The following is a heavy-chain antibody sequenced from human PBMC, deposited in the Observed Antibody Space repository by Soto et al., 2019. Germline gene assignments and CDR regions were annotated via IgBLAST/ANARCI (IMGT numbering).Heavy chain of an antibody. J-gene: IGHJ4*02. CDR3: ARLYTGLDY. CDR1: GYSFSTYW. CDR2: IYPGDSDT. V-gene: IGHV5-51*01. Sequence: EVHLVQSGAEVKKPGESLKISCKGSGYSFSTYWIAWVRQMPGKGLEWMGIIYPGDSDTRYSPSFQGQVTISAEKSISTAYLQWSSLQASDTATYYCARLYTGLDYWGQGTLVTVSS. D-gene: IGHD2-2*02.